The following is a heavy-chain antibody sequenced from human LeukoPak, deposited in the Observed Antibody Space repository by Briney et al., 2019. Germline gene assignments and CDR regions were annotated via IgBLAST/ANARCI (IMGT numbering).Heavy chain of an antibody. CDR2: IYYSGST. CDR1: GGSFSGYY. J-gene: IGHJ4*02. V-gene: IGHV4-30-4*02. CDR3: ARGAGEWELNGFDY. D-gene: IGHD1-26*01. Sequence: SDTLSLTCAVYGGSFSGYYWSWIRQPRGKGLEWIGYIYYSGSTYYNPSLKSRVTISVDTSKNQFSLKLSSVTAADTAVYYCARGAGEWELNGFDYWGQGTLVTVSS.